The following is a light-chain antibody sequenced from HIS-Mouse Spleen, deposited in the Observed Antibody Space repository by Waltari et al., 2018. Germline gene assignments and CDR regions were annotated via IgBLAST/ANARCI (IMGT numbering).Light chain of an antibody. CDR3: SSYTSSSFNVV. Sequence: SGSPGQSITIPCTGTSSDVGGYNYVSWYQQHPGKAPKLMIYDVSNRPSGVSNRFSGSKSGNTASLTISGLQAEDEADYYCSSYTSSSFNVVFGGGTKLTVL. CDR1: SSDVGGYNY. V-gene: IGLV2-14*03. CDR2: DVS. J-gene: IGLJ2*01.